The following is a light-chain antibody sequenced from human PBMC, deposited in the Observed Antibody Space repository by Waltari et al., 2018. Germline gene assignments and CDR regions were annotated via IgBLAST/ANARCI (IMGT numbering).Light chain of an antibody. CDR1: QSVSSSY. CDR2: GAS. Sequence: EIVLTQSPGTLSLSPGERATLPCRASQSVSSSYLAWYQQNPSQAPRVLIHGASNRATGIPERFSGSGSGTDFTLTISRLEPEDFAVYYCQQYGSSPWTFGQGTKVEIK. V-gene: IGKV3-20*01. J-gene: IGKJ1*01. CDR3: QQYGSSPWT.